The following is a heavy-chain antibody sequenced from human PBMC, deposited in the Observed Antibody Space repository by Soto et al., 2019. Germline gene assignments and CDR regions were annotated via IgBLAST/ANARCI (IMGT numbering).Heavy chain of an antibody. CDR3: ASANYRYRDAFDI. V-gene: IGHV3-7*01. D-gene: IGHD1-1*01. Sequence: GGSLRLSCAASGFTFSSYWMSWVRQAPGKGLEWVANIKQDGSEKYYVDSVKGRFTISRDNAKNSLYLQMNSLRAEDTAVYYCASANYRYRDAFDIWGQGTMVTVSS. CDR1: GFTFSSYW. CDR2: IKQDGSEK. J-gene: IGHJ3*02.